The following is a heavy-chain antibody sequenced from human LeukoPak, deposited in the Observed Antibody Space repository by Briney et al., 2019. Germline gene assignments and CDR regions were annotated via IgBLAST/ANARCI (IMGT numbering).Heavy chain of an antibody. J-gene: IGHJ6*03. CDR1: GFTFSNYW. Sequence: GGSLRLSCTASGFTFSNYWMSWVRQAPGKGLEWVANIKQDGSAKYYVDSVKGRFTISRDNAKNSLYLQVNTLRAEDTVVYYCARGPYYYYYMDVWGKGTTVTVSS. V-gene: IGHV3-7*01. CDR2: IKQDGSAK. CDR3: ARGPYYYYYMDV.